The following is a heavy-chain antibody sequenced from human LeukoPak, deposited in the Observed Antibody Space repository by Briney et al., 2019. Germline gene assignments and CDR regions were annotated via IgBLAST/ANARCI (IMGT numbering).Heavy chain of an antibody. V-gene: IGHV4-61*02. J-gene: IGHJ6*03. CDR2: IYPSGST. CDR1: GDSISSGSYY. CDR3: ARVAPAYAFEGVYYYYYYMDV. D-gene: IGHD2-21*01. Sequence: ASETLSLTCTVSGDSISSGSYYWSWVRQPAGKGLEWIGRIYPSGSTNYNPSLKSRVTISVDRSKNQFSLKLSSVTAADTAVFYCARVAPAYAFEGVYYYYYYMDVWGKGTTVTVSS.